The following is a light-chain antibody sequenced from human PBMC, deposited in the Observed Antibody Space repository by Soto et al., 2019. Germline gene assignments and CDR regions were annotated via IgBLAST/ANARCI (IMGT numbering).Light chain of an antibody. V-gene: IGLV2-14*01. Sequence: QSVLTQPASVSGSPGQSITISCTGTGSDVGGYDYVSWYQHHPGKAPNVLIYEVADGPSAVPNRCAGSMSSNTACVNIPRLLAEDQADYYCSSDTSSSTYVFGTGTKVPVL. CDR2: EVA. CDR1: GSDVGGYDY. CDR3: SSDTSSSTYV. J-gene: IGLJ1*01.